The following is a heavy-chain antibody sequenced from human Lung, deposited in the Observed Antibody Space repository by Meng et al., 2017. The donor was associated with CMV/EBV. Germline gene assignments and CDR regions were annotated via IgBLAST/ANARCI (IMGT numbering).Heavy chain of an antibody. CDR3: AKDHDSSWRIMDV. Sequence: GGSLRLSCAASGFTFDNHAMHWVRQAPGKGLEWVSLISWDGGSTSYADSVKGRFTISRDNSKNSLFLQMNSLRPEDSALYYCAKDHDSSWRIMDVWGQETTVTVSS. CDR2: ISWDGGST. CDR1: GFTFDNHA. V-gene: IGHV3-43D*03. J-gene: IGHJ6*02. D-gene: IGHD3-22*01.